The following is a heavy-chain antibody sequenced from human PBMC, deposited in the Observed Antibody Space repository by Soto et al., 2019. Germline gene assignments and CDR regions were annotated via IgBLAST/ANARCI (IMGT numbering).Heavy chain of an antibody. CDR1: GFVFRSYT. J-gene: IGHJ4*02. Sequence: GGSLRLSCAASGFVFRSYTMHWVRQAPGKGLEWVGVITYDGSNQYYADSVKGRFTISRDNSRNMLFPQMNSLRPDDTAVYYCARAPSGSYTEFDYWGKGTLVTVSS. D-gene: IGHD1-26*01. CDR3: ARAPSGSYTEFDY. V-gene: IGHV3-30-3*01. CDR2: ITYDGSNQ.